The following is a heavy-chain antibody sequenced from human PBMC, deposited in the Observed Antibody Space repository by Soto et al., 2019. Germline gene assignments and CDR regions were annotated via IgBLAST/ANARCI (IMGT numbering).Heavy chain of an antibody. J-gene: IGHJ5*02. V-gene: IGHV4-59*01. CDR2: IYYSGST. Sequence: SETLSLTCTVSGGSISSYYWSWIRQPPGKGLEWIGYIYYSGSTNYNPSLKSRVTISVDTSKNQFSLKLSSVTAADTAVYYCAREGEIAAAGSPGSDPWGQGPLATVSP. CDR1: GGSISSYY. CDR3: AREGEIAAAGSPGSDP. D-gene: IGHD6-13*01.